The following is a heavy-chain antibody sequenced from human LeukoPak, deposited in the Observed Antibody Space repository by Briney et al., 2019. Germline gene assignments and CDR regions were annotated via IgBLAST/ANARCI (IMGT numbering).Heavy chain of an antibody. Sequence: PGGSLRLSFGSSGFTFSSYLMHWVRQAPCKGLEGVSRIYSDGRTTTYADSVKGRFSISRNNSKNTLYLQMNSLRVEDTAVYYCARAWDRWYGCEHWGQGPLVPVSS. V-gene: IGHV3-74*01. CDR1: GFTFSSYL. CDR3: ARAWDRWYGCEH. CDR2: IYSDGRTT. D-gene: IGHD6-13*01. J-gene: IGHJ4*02.